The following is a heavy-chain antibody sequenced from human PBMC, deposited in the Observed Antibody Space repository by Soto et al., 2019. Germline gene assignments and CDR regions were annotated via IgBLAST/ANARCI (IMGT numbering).Heavy chain of an antibody. V-gene: IGHV1-18*01. CDR2: ISAYNGNT. CDR3: AREGEYRSGSYSQDDAFDI. D-gene: IGHD1-26*01. CDR1: GYTFTSYG. Sequence: GASVKVSCKASGYTFTSYGISWVRQAPGEGLEWMGWISAYNGNTNYAQKLQGRVTMTTDTSTSTAYMELRSLRSDDTAVYYCAREGEYRSGSYSQDDAFDIWGQGTMVTVSS. J-gene: IGHJ3*02.